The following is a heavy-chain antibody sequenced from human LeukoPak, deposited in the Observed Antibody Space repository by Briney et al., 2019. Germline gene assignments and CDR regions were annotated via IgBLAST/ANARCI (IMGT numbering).Heavy chain of an antibody. CDR3: ARSPGIAVTSAYGMDV. CDR1: GGTFSNCA. V-gene: IGHV1-69*13. Sequence: SVKVSCKASGGTFSNCAVTWVRQAPGQGLEWMGGIIPIFGTVNYAQNLQGRVTITADEYTSTAYMELRSLISEDTAVYYCARSPGIAVTSAYGMDVWGQGTTVTVSS. CDR2: IIPIFGTV. J-gene: IGHJ6*02. D-gene: IGHD6-19*01.